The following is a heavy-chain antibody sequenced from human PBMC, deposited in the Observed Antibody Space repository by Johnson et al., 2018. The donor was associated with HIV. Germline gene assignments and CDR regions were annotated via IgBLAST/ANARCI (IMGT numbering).Heavy chain of an antibody. Sequence: QVQLVESGGGVVQPGRSLRLSCAASGFTFDTYGMHWVRQAPGKGLEWVAVIWYDGSNKYYADSVKGRFTISRDNSNNTLYLQMDSLRAEDTAVYYCARSNAFDIWGQGTMVTVSS. J-gene: IGHJ3*02. CDR2: IWYDGSNK. CDR1: GFTFDTYG. CDR3: ARSNAFDI. V-gene: IGHV3-33*01.